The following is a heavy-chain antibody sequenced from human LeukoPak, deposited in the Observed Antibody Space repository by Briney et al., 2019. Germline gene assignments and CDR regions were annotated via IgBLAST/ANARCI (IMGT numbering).Heavy chain of an antibody. CDR1: GFTFSSYA. Sequence: PGGSLRLSCAASGFTFSSYAMHWVRQAPGKGLEWVAVISYDGSNKYYADSVKGRFTISRDNSKNTLYLQMNSLRAEDTAVYYCARDRGGYCSGGSCYGLDVWGQGTTVTASS. J-gene: IGHJ6*02. V-gene: IGHV3-30*04. CDR3: ARDRGGYCSGGSCYGLDV. D-gene: IGHD2-15*01. CDR2: ISYDGSNK.